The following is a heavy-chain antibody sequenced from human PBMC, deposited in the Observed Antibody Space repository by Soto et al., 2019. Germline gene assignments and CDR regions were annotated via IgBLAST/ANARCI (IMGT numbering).Heavy chain of an antibody. J-gene: IGHJ4*02. V-gene: IGHV3-30-3*02. Sequence: GGSMTLSCAASGFTFSRYAIHWVRQAPGRGLEWVTVMSYDGNQKHYTDSVKGRFTISRDDTENTVFLQMTSLRPEDTATYYCAKYPYFDSHYLDSWGQGTLVTVSS. CDR1: GFTFSRYA. CDR2: MSYDGNQK. D-gene: IGHD3-9*01. CDR3: AKYPYFDSHYLDS.